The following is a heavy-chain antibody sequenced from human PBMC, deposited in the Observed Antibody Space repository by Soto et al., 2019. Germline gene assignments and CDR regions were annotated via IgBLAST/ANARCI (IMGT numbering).Heavy chain of an antibody. CDR2: IFPGNSDP. D-gene: IGHD1-26*01. J-gene: IGHJ4*02. CDR3: ARQRGNYSPLGYFDS. CDR1: GFSVTNYW. V-gene: IGHV5-51*01. Sequence: GETLMISCKGSGFSVTNYWIGWVRQRPGKGLEWMGIIFPGNSDPRYGPSFQGQVTISVDKSVNTAYLQWTSLEASDTAMYFCARQRGNYSPLGYFDSWGQGTLVTVSS.